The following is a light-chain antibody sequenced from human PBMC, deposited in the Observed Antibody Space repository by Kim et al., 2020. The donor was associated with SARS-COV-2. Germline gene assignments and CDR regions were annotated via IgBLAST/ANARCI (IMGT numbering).Light chain of an antibody. V-gene: IGKV4-1*01. Sequence: RATNNYKSSQSVLYSSNNKNYLAWYQQKPGQPPKLLIYWASTRESGVPDRFGGSGSGTDFTLTISSLQAEDVAIYYCQQYYSTLTFGGGTKVDIK. CDR2: WAS. CDR3: QQYYSTLT. CDR1: QSVLYSSNNKNY. J-gene: IGKJ4*01.